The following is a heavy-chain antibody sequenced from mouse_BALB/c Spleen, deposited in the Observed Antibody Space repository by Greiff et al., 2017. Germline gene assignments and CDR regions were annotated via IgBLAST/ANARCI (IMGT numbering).Heavy chain of an antibody. CDR2: ISSGSSTI. Sequence: EVQRVESGGGLVQPGGSRKLSCAASGFTFSSFGMHWVRQAPEKGLEWVAYISSGSSTIYYADTVKGRFTISRDNPKNTLFLQMTSLRSEDTAMYYCARTPYYGSSLYAMDYWGQGTSVTVSS. V-gene: IGHV5-17*02. J-gene: IGHJ4*01. CDR3: ARTPYYGSSLYAMDY. D-gene: IGHD1-1*01. CDR1: GFTFSSFG.